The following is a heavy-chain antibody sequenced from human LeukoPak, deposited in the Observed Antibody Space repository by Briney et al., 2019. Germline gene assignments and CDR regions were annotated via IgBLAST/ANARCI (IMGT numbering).Heavy chain of an antibody. D-gene: IGHD3-10*01. CDR2: IIPIFGTA. Sequence: SVKVSCKASGGTFSSYAISWVRQAPGQGLEWMGGIIPIFGTANYAQKFQGRVTITADESTSTAYMELSSLRSEDTAVYYCARGRVRGLNYYYYMDVWGKGTTVTVSS. CDR3: ARGRVRGLNYYYYMDV. CDR1: GGTFSSYA. J-gene: IGHJ6*03. V-gene: IGHV1-69*13.